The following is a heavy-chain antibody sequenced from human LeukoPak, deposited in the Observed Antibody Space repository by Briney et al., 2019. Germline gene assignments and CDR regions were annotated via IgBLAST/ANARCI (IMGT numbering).Heavy chain of an antibody. Sequence: SGTLSLTCAVSGGSISSSNWWSWVRQPPGKGLEWIGEIYHSGSTNYNPSLKSRVTILVDKSKNQFSLKLSSVTAADTAVYNCARDRRCSSTSCYYFDYWGQGTLVTVSS. CDR3: ARDRRCSSTSCYYFDY. CDR2: IYHSGST. V-gene: IGHV4-4*02. D-gene: IGHD2-2*01. CDR1: GGSISSSNW. J-gene: IGHJ4*02.